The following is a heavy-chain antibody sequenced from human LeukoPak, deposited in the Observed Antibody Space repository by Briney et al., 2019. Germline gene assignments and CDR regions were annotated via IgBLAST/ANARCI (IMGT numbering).Heavy chain of an antibody. CDR3: ARDHYHRIHSVMVTAPEY. D-gene: IGHD2-21*02. CDR2: INPTGGST. J-gene: IGHJ4*02. V-gene: IGHV1-46*01. Sequence: ASVKVSCKASGYTFTSHFMHWVRQAPGQGLEWMGIINPTGGSTSYAQKFQGRVTMTRDTSTSTVYMELSSVRSEDTAVYYCARDHYHRIHSVMVTAPEYWGQGTLVIVSS. CDR1: GYTFTSHF.